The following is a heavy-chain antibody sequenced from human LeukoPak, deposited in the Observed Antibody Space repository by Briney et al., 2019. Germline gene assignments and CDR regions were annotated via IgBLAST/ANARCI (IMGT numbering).Heavy chain of an antibody. CDR1: GFAFSSYA. CDR2: ISYDGSNK. J-gene: IGHJ4*02. V-gene: IGHV3-30-3*01. D-gene: IGHD6-13*01. CDR3: AKADGYSREYYFDY. Sequence: PGGSLRLSCAASGFAFSSYAIHWVRQAPGKGLEWVAVISYDGSNKYYADSVKGRFTISRDSSKNTLYLQMNILRAEDTAVYYCAKADGYSREYYFDYWGQGTLVTVSS.